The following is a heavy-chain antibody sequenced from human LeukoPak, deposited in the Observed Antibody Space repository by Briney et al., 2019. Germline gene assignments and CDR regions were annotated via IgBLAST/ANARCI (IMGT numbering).Heavy chain of an antibody. J-gene: IGHJ5*02. CDR1: GGTFSSYA. Sequence: SVKVSCKASGGTFSSYAISWVRQAPGQGLGWMGGIIPIFGTANYAQKFQGRVTITADESTSTAYMELSSLRSEDTAVYYCARQIVVVPAAMSLNRFDPWGQGTLVTVSS. CDR3: ARQIVVVPAAMSLNRFDP. V-gene: IGHV1-69*13. D-gene: IGHD2-2*01. CDR2: IIPIFGTA.